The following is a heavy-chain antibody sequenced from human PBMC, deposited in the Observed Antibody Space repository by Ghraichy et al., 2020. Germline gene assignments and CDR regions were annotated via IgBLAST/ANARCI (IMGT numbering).Heavy chain of an antibody. CDR1: GFTFSSYA. V-gene: IGHV3-30*04. CDR3: ARAGYYDSSGQYYFDY. Sequence: LSLTCAASGFTFSSYAMHWVRQAPGKGLEWVAVISYDGSNKYYADSVKGRFTISRDNSKNTLYLQMNSLRAEDTAVYYCARAGYYDSSGQYYFDYWGQGTLVTVSS. J-gene: IGHJ4*02. CDR2: ISYDGSNK. D-gene: IGHD3-22*01.